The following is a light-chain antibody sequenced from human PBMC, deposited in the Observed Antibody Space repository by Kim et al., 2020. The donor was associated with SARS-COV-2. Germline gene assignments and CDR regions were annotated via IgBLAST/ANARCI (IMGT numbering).Light chain of an antibody. Sequence: EIVMTQSPATLSVSPGERATLSCRASQSVSSNLAWYQQKPGQAPRLLIYGASTRATGIPARFSGSGSGTEFTLTISSLQSEDFAVYYCQQYNNWPRGYTRGQGTKLDI. CDR2: GAS. CDR3: QQYNNWPRGYT. J-gene: IGKJ2*01. V-gene: IGKV3-15*01. CDR1: QSVSSN.